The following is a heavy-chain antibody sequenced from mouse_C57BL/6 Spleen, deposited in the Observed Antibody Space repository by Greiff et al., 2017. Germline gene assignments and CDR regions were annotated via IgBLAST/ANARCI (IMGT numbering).Heavy chain of an antibody. J-gene: IGHJ2*01. CDR1: GYTFTGYW. Sequence: QVQLKQSGAELMKPGASVKLSCKATGYTFTGYWIEWVKQRPGHGLEWIGEILPGSGSTNYNEKFKGKATFTADPSSHTAYLQLSSLTTEDSAIYYCARGDGYYGLYYFDYWGQGTTLTVSS. CDR2: ILPGSGST. CDR3: ARGDGYYGLYYFDY. V-gene: IGHV1-9*01. D-gene: IGHD2-3*01.